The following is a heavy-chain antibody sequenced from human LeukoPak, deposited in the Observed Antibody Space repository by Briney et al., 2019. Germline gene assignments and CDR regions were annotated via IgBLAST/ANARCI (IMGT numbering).Heavy chain of an antibody. Sequence: ASVKVSCKASGYTFTSYDINWVRQATGQGLEWMGWINTYNGNTNYAQNLQGRVTMTTDASTSTAYMELRSLRSDDTAVYYCARRGRIVMVTAIPKDDAFDIWGQGTMVTVSS. V-gene: IGHV1-18*01. J-gene: IGHJ3*02. D-gene: IGHD2-21*02. CDR3: ARRGRIVMVTAIPKDDAFDI. CDR1: GYTFTSYD. CDR2: INTYNGNT.